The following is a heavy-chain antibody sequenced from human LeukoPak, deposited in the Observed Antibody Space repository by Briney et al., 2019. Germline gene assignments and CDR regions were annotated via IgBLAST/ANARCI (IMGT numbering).Heavy chain of an antibody. CDR1: GDSISNSF. D-gene: IGHD3-22*01. CDR3: AREPYYSDRTHGYAFDM. V-gene: IGHV4-59*01. J-gene: IGHJ3*02. Sequence: PSETLSLTCSVSGDSISNSFWNWIRQPPGKGLEWIGYICYSGTTNYNPSLKSRVTLSIDRSKSQFSLKLSSVSAADTAVYYCAREPYYSDRTHGYAFDMWGQGTMVTVSS. CDR2: ICYSGTT.